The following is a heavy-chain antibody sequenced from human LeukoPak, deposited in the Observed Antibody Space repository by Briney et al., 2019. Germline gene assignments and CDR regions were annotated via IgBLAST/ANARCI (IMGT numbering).Heavy chain of an antibody. CDR3: ARDRESYYDSSGTHAFDI. Sequence: GGSLRLSCAASGFTFSSYWMSWVRQAPGKGLEWVANIKKDGSEKYYVDSVKGRFTISRDNAKNSLYLQMNSLRAEDTAVYYCARDRESYYDSSGTHAFDIWGQGTMVTVSS. D-gene: IGHD3-22*01. CDR1: GFTFSSYW. J-gene: IGHJ3*02. V-gene: IGHV3-7*01. CDR2: IKKDGSEK.